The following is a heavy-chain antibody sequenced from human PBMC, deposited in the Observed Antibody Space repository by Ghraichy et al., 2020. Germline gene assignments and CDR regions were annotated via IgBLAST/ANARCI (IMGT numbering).Heavy chain of an antibody. CDR3: ARHRGYCSSTGCSPSNWFDP. Sequence: SETLSLTCTVSGGSISTYYWSWIRQPPGKGLEWIGYIYYSGSTNYNPSLKSRVTISVDTSENQFSLKLSSVTAADTAVYYCARHRGYCSSTGCSPSNWFDPWGQGTLVTVSS. CDR1: GGSISTYY. J-gene: IGHJ5*02. V-gene: IGHV4-59*08. D-gene: IGHD2-2*01. CDR2: IYYSGST.